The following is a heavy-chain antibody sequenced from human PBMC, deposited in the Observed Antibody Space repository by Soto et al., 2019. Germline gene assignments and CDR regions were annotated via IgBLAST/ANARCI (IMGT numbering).Heavy chain of an antibody. J-gene: IGHJ4*02. D-gene: IGHD2-2*01. Sequence: PGGSLRLSCTASGFNFTYNAMSWVRQAPGKGLQWVSTVSGNGENTYYAESVRGRFTISRDTSKNTLYLQMNSLRVEDTAVYYCAKDRYCSATSCQDFGSWGQGTLVTVSS. V-gene: IGHV3-23*01. CDR3: AKDRYCSATSCQDFGS. CDR1: GFNFTYNA. CDR2: VSGNGENT.